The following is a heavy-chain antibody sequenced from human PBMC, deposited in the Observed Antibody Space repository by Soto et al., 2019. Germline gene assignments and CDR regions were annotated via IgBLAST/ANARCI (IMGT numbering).Heavy chain of an antibody. CDR2: ISHDGNNR. CDR1: GFTFSRYG. CDR3: AKEEYRGSSFDH. V-gene: IGHV3-30*18. Sequence: QVQLVESGGGVVQPGRSLRLSCAASGFTFSRYGMHWVRQAPGKGLEWVARISHDGNNRFYADSVKGRFTISRDNSKDTLYLQVNSLRPEDTGVFYCAKEEYRGSSFDHWGQGALVTVSS. D-gene: IGHD1-26*01. J-gene: IGHJ4*02.